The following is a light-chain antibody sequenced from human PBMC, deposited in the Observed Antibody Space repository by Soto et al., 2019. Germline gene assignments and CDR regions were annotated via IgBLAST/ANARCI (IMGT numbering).Light chain of an antibody. V-gene: IGLV1-51*01. Sequence: QSVLTQPPSVSAAPGQKVTISCSGSSSNIGNDYVSSYQHLPGTAPKLLIYDDNKRPSGIPDRFSGSKSGTSATLGITGLQTGDEADYYCGTWYSSLSGVVLGGGTKLTVL. J-gene: IGLJ2*01. CDR3: GTWYSSLSGVV. CDR1: SSNIGNDY. CDR2: DDN.